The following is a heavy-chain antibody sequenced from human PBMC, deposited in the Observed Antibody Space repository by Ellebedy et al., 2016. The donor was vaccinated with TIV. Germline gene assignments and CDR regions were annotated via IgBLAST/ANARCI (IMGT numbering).Heavy chain of an antibody. D-gene: IGHD4-17*01. CDR1: GFTFTPYS. V-gene: IGHV3-7*01. J-gene: IGHJ3*02. CDR3: ATDGSYGDYLSPTHAFVI. Sequence: GGSLRLSCTASGFTFTPYSMNWVRQAPGKGLEWVANINQDGSEEYYVDSVKGRFTISRDNAKNSLSLQMHGLRAEDTAVYYCATDGSYGDYLSPTHAFVIWGQGTMVTVSS. CDR2: INQDGSEE.